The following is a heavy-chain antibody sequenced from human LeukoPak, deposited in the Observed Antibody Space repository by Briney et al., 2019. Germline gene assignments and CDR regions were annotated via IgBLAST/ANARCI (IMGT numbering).Heavy chain of an antibody. CDR3: AKERQTGDYFTSDY. CDR1: GFTFSSYT. Sequence: GGSLRLSCAASGFTFSSYTMSWVRQAPGEGLEWLSAINNRGSSTYYAGSVKDRFTISRDDSENTLYLQMNSLTVDDTAVYFCAKERQTGDYFTSDYWGQGTLVTVSS. D-gene: IGHD4-17*01. CDR2: INNRGSST. V-gene: IGHV3-23*01. J-gene: IGHJ4*02.